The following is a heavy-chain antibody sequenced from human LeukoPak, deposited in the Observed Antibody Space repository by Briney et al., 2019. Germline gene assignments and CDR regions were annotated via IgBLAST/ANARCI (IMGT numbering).Heavy chain of an antibody. Sequence: GGSLRLSCAASGFTSSDYTMNWVRQAPGKGLEWVSGISVSDDSTYYADSVKGRFTMSRDNSNNMLYLQMNSLRAEDTAVYYCAKDRYCSSTNCPYDYWGQGTLVTVSS. J-gene: IGHJ4*02. D-gene: IGHD2-2*01. CDR1: GFTSSDYT. V-gene: IGHV3-23*01. CDR3: AKDRYCSSTNCPYDY. CDR2: ISVSDDST.